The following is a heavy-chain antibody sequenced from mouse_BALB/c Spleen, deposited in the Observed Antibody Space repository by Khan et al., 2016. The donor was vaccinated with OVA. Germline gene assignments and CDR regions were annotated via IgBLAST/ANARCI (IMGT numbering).Heavy chain of an antibody. J-gene: IGHJ2*01. CDR1: GFTFSSFG. V-gene: IGHV5-17*02. Sequence: EVELVESGAGLVQPGGSRKLSCAASGFTFSSFGMHWVRQAPEKGLEWVTYINSGSTTIYYADPVKGRITITRDNPKNTLFLQMTSLRSDDAAIYDYARGNWAYWGQGTTLTVSS. CDR3: ARGNWAY. CDR2: INSGSTTI. D-gene: IGHD4-1*01.